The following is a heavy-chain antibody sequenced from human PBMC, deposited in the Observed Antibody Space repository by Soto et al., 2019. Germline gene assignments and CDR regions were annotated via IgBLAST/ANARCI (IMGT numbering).Heavy chain of an antibody. CDR2: IYNTGST. CDR1: GVSITTSSYY. CDR3: AAGGGLPRYY. Sequence: PSETLSLTCAVSGVSITTSSYYWGWVRLAPGKGLEWIGSIYNTGSTYYNPSLNTRVTISVDPSKNQFSLKLSSVTAADTAVYYCAAGGGLPRYYWGQGTLVTVSS. V-gene: IGHV4-39*07. D-gene: IGHD5-12*01. J-gene: IGHJ4*02.